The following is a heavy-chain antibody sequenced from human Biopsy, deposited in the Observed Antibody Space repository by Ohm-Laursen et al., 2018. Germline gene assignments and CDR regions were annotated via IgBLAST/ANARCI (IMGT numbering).Heavy chain of an antibody. CDR1: GFSFTGYY. CDR3: ALQSVAQMKNFDC. D-gene: IGHD6-19*01. J-gene: IGHJ4*02. CDR2: ISPKSGGT. V-gene: IGHV1-2*02. Sequence: GASVKVSCKVSGFSFTGYYIHWVRQAPGQGLEWMGWISPKSGGTNYAQKFQGNITMTKNTSVSTAYMEMSRLRSDDTAVYYCALQSVAQMKNFDCWGQGTLVTVSS.